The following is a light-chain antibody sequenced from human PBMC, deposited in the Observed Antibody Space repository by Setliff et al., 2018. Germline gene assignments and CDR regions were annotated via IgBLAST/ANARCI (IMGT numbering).Light chain of an antibody. V-gene: IGLV2-11*01. J-gene: IGLJ1*01. CDR3: SSYSSRTTLDV. CDR2: EVS. CDR1: SSNVGGYNF. Sequence: QSVLTQPRSVSGSPGQSVTISCTGTSSNVGGYNFVSWYQQHPGKAPQLIIFEVSRRPSGVPDRFSGSKSGNTASLTISGLQAEDEADYYCSSYSSRTTLDVFGTGTKVTVL.